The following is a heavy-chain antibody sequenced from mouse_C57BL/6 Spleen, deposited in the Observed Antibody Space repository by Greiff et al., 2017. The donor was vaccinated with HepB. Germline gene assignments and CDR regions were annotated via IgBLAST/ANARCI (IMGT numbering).Heavy chain of an antibody. Sequence: VKLQQPGAELVKPGASVKLSCKASGYTFTSYWMQWVKQRPGQGLEWIGEIDPSDSYTNYNQKFKGKATLTVDTSSSTAYMQLSSLTSEDSAVYYCARFPLYGSSPYAMDYWGQGTSVTVSS. CDR2: IDPSDSYT. D-gene: IGHD1-1*01. V-gene: IGHV1-50*01. CDR1: GYTFTSYW. J-gene: IGHJ4*01. CDR3: ARFPLYGSSPYAMDY.